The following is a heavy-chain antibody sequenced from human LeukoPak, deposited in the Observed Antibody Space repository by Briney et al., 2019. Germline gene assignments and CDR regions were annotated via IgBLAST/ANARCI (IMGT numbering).Heavy chain of an antibody. Sequence: ASVKVSCKASGYTFTSYGISWVRQAPGQGLEWMGWISAYNGNINYAQKLQGRVTMTTDTSTSTAYMELRSLRSDDTAVYYCARDKSSLSGWYGTYYYYGMDVWGQGTTVTVSS. V-gene: IGHV1-18*01. D-gene: IGHD6-19*01. CDR3: ARDKSSLSGWYGTYYYYGMDV. CDR1: GYTFTSYG. J-gene: IGHJ6*02. CDR2: ISAYNGNI.